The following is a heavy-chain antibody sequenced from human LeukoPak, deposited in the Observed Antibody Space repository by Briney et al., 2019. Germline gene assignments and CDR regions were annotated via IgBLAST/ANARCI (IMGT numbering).Heavy chain of an antibody. Sequence: SETLSLTCTVSGGSISSSSYYWGWIRQPAGKGLEWIGRMYTTGRTDYNPSLGSRVTMSVDTSKNQFSLKLSSVTAADTAVYYCATTHPEYYFDYWGQGTLVTVSS. J-gene: IGHJ4*02. V-gene: IGHV4-61*02. CDR2: MYTTGRT. CDR1: GGSISSSSYY. D-gene: IGHD1-14*01. CDR3: ATTHPEYYFDY.